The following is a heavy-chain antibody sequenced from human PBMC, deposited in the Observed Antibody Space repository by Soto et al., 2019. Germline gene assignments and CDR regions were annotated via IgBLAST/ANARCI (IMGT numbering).Heavy chain of an antibody. V-gene: IGHV3-7*01. CDR1: GFTIGDYW. Sequence: PGGSLRLSCAASGFTIGDYWMSWVRQAPGKGLEWVANIKQDGSEKYYVDSVKGRFTISGAGAKNSLYLQMNSLRGDDTAVYYCARTIVVVVPDNFDHWGQGTLVTVSS. D-gene: IGHD3-22*01. J-gene: IGHJ4*02. CDR2: IKQDGSEK. CDR3: ARTIVVVVPDNFDH.